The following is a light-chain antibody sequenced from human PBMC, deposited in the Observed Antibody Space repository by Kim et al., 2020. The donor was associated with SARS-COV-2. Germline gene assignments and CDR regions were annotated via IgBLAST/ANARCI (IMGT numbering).Light chain of an antibody. CDR3: KQRGSWPHALT. Sequence: GESGTLSCRASHNIEISLAWYQQTPGQAPRLLSDEAAVRAAGIPDKFSGSGSGTDVTLTIGSLAPEDFAMYYCKQRGSWPHALTFGGGTKVDIK. V-gene: IGKV3-11*01. J-gene: IGKJ4*01. CDR1: HNIEIS. CDR2: EAA.